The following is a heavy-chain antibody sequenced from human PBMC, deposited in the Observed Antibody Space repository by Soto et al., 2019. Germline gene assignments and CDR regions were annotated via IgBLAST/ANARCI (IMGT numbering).Heavy chain of an antibody. CDR2: ISSSSSYT. J-gene: IGHJ3*02. Sequence: GGSLRLSCAGSGFTFSDYYMSWIRQAPGKGLEWVSYISSSSSYTNYADSVKGRFTISRDNAKNSLYLQMNSLRAEDTAVYYCARARTTSGAFDIWGQGTMVTVSS. V-gene: IGHV3-11*06. CDR3: ARARTTSGAFDI. D-gene: IGHD4-17*01. CDR1: GFTFSDYY.